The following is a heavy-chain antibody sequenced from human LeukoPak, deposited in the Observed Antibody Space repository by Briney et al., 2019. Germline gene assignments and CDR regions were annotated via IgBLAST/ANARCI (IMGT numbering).Heavy chain of an antibody. D-gene: IGHD3-16*01. CDR2: ISWNSGSI. Sequence: GRALRVSCAASGFTFDDYAMHWVRQAPGKGLEWVSGISWNSGSIGYEDYVKGRFTLSRDNAKNSLYLQMNSLRAEDTALYYCAKEDRRGRHFDYWGQGTLATVSS. CDR1: GFTFDDYA. CDR3: AKEDRRGRHFDY. J-gene: IGHJ4*02. V-gene: IGHV3-9*01.